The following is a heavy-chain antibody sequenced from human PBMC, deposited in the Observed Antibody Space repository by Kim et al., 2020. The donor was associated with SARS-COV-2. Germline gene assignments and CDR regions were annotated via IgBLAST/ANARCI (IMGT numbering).Heavy chain of an antibody. D-gene: IGHD3-9*01. V-gene: IGHV3-30*04. J-gene: IGHJ3*02. CDR3: ARGGGGAYDILTGYYLKSSAFDI. CDR2: ISYDGSNK. Sequence: GGSLRLSCAASGFTFSSYAMHWVRQAPGKGLEWVAVISYDGSNKYYADSVKGRFTISRDNSKNTLYLQMNSLRAEDTAVYYCARGGGGAYDILTGYYLKSSAFDIWGQGTMVTVSS. CDR1: GFTFSSYA.